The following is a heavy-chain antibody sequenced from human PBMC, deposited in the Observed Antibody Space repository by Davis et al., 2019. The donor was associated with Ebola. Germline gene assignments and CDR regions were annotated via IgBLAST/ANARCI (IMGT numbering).Heavy chain of an antibody. D-gene: IGHD3-10*01. Sequence: GESLKISCVVSGFTFSSYTINWVRQAPGKGLEWVSSISRGSSHIFYADSVKGRFTISRDNAKNSLYLQMNSLRAEDTAVYYCAREDLYYGSNYFDYWGQGTLVTVSS. CDR2: ISRGSSHI. CDR1: GFTFSSYT. V-gene: IGHV3-21*01. J-gene: IGHJ4*02. CDR3: AREDLYYGSNYFDY.